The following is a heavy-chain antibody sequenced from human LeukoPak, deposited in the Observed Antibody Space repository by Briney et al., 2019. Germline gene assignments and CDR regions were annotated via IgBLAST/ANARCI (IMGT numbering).Heavy chain of an antibody. J-gene: IGHJ6*03. V-gene: IGHV3-48*03. Sequence: GGSLRLSCAASGFTFSSYEMNWVRQAPGKGLEWVSYISTSGNSIYYADSVKGRFTISRDNSKNSLYLQMNSLRAEDTALYYCAKESLNGNYMDVWGKGTTVTVYS. CDR3: AKESLNGNYMDV. CDR2: ISTSGNSI. D-gene: IGHD3-16*01. CDR1: GFTFSSYE.